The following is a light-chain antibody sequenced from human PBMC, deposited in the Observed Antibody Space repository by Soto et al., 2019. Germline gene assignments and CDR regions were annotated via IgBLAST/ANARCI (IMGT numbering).Light chain of an antibody. CDR1: QSVSSY. Sequence: EIVLTQSPATLSLSPGERATLSCRASQSVSSYLAWYQQKPGQAPRLLIYDASNRATGIPARFSGSGSGTDFTLTISSLEPEDFAGYYCQQRSHWPPITFGQGTRLEIK. V-gene: IGKV3-11*01. J-gene: IGKJ5*01. CDR2: DAS. CDR3: QQRSHWPPIT.